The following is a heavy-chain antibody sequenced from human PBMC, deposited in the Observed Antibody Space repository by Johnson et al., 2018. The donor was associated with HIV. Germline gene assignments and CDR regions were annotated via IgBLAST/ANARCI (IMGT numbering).Heavy chain of an antibody. V-gene: IGHV3-23*04. Sequence: VQLVESGGGLVQPGGSLRLSYAASGFTFSNYAMTWVRQSPGKGLEWVSTISVSGDSTYYADSVKGRFTISRDNSKNTLYLQMISLRAEDTAVYYCAKDSKRELLQGKDAFDFWGQGTMVIVSS. CDR3: AKDSKRELLQGKDAFDF. D-gene: IGHD3-10*01. CDR1: GFTFSNYA. CDR2: ISVSGDST. J-gene: IGHJ3*01.